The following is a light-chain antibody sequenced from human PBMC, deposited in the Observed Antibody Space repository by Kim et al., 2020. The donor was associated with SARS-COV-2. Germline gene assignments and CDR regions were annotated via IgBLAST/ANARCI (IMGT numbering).Light chain of an antibody. CDR3: QAWDSSTALV. J-gene: IGLJ3*02. CDR1: KVGDKY. Sequence: SYELTQPPSVSVSPGQTASITCSGDKVGDKYACWYQQKPGQSPVLVIYQDSKRPSGIPERFSGSNSGNTATLTISGTQAMDEADYYCQAWDSSTALVFGRGTKLTVL. CDR2: QDS. V-gene: IGLV3-1*01.